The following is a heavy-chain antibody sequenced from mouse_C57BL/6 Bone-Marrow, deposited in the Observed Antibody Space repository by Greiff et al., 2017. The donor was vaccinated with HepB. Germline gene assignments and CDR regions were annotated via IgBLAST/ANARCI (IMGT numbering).Heavy chain of an antibody. Sequence: LVESGAELARPGASVKLSCKASGYTFTSYGISWVKQRTGQGLEWIGEIYPRSGNTYYNEKFKGKATLTADKSSSTAYMELRSLTFEDSAVYFCAIITTVVECYWGQGTSVTVSS. V-gene: IGHV1-81*01. D-gene: IGHD1-1*01. J-gene: IGHJ4*01. CDR3: AIITTVVECY. CDR1: GYTFTSYG. CDR2: IYPRSGNT.